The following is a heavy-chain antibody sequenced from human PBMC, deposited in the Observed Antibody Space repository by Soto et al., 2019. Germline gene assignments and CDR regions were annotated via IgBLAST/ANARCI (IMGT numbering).Heavy chain of an antibody. J-gene: IGHJ4*02. CDR1: GFSLSTSGVG. CDR2: IYWDDDK. CDR3: AHSPEGLRFLEWLFDY. Sequence: SGPTLVNPTQTLTLTCTFSGFSLSTSGVGVGWIRQPPGKALEGLALIYWDDDKRYSPSLKSRLTITKDTSKNQVVLTMTNMDPVDTATYYCAHSPEGLRFLEWLFDYWGQGTLVTVSS. V-gene: IGHV2-5*02. D-gene: IGHD3-3*01.